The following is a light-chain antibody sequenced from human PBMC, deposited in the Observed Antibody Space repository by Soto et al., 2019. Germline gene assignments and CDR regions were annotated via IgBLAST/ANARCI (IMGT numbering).Light chain of an antibody. J-gene: IGKJ1*01. V-gene: IGKV3-20*01. Sequence: EIVLKQSPDTLSLYPGERATLSCWASHSVTTHLAWFQQRPGQTPRLLIYDVSNRATGIPARFSGSGSGTDFTLTISRLEPEDFAVYYCQQYGSSPRTFGQGTMVDVK. CDR1: HSVTTH. CDR2: DVS. CDR3: QQYGSSPRT.